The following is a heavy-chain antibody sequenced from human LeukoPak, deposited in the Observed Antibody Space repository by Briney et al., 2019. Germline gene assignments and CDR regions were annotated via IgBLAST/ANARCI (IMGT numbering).Heavy chain of an antibody. Sequence: SQTLSLTCAVSGGSISSGGYSWSWIRQPPGKGLEWIGYIYHSGSTYYNPSLKSRVTTSVDRSKNQFSLKLSSVTAADTAVYYCARVLTGHCSGGSCYSDAFDIWGQGTMVTVSS. CDR2: IYHSGST. D-gene: IGHD2-15*01. V-gene: IGHV4-30-2*01. CDR3: ARVLTGHCSGGSCYSDAFDI. CDR1: GGSISSGGYS. J-gene: IGHJ3*02.